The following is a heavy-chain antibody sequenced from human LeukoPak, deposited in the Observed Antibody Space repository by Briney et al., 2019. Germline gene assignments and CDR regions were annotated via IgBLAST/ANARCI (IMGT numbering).Heavy chain of an antibody. CDR1: GYSFTSYW. J-gene: IGHJ4*02. V-gene: IGHV5-51*01. D-gene: IGHD2-2*01. CDR3: ARLRGSCSSTSCYGGFDY. CDR2: IYPGDSDT. Sequence: GESLKISGKGSGYSFTSYWSGWVRQMPGKGLEWMGIIYPGDSDTRYSPSFQGQVTISADKSISTAYRQWSSLKASDTAMYYCARLRGSCSSTSCYGGFDYWGQGTLVTVSS.